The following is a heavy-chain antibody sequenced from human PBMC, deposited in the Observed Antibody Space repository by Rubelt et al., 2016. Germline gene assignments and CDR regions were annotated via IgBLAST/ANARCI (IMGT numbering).Heavy chain of an antibody. D-gene: IGHD1/OR15-1a*01. Sequence: EVHLVESGGGLVQPGGSLRLSCAASGFTFSSNSMNWVRQAPGKGLEWVSYISSSGSTIYYADSVKGRFTISRDNAKNSLYLQMNSLRDEETAVYYCARENNWIKNGMDVWGQGTTVTVSS. V-gene: IGHV3-48*02. J-gene: IGHJ6*02. CDR1: GFTFSSNS. CDR2: ISSSGSTI. CDR3: ARENNWIKNGMDV.